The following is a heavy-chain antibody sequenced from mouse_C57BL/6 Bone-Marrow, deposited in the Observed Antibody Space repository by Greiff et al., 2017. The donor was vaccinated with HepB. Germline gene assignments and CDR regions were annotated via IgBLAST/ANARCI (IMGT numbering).Heavy chain of an antibody. CDR2: INPNNGGT. CDR3: ERRGLLPFDS. V-gene: IGHV1-18*01. CDR1: GYTFTDYN. D-gene: IGHD2-13*01. Sequence: VQLQQPGPELVKPGASVKIPCKASGYTFTDYNMHWVKQSPGKSLEWIGDINPNNGGTNYNQKFKGKATLTVDKSSSTAYMELSSLTSEDSAVYNCERRGLLPFDSGGKGPPPPVSS. J-gene: IGHJ2*01.